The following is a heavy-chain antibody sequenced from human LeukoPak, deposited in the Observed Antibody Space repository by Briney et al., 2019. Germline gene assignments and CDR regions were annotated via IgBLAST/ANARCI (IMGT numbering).Heavy chain of an antibody. V-gene: IGHV1-69*06. J-gene: IGHJ6*02. CDR3: ASQGLGSWNPIRRYYYYYYGTDV. CDR2: ITPVINTA. Sequence: ASVKVSCKTSGGTFLSHTFSWVRQAPGQGLEWMGEITPVINTANYAQTFQGRVSIYADKSTTTVYMDLSGLRSDDTAVYYCASQGLGSWNPIRRYYYYYYGTDVWGQGTTVTVSS. D-gene: IGHD1-1*01. CDR1: GGTFLSHT.